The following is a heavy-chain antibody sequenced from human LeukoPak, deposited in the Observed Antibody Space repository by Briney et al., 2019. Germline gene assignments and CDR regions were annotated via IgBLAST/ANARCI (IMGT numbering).Heavy chain of an antibody. Sequence: SETLSLTCTVSGGSISSSSYYWGWIRQPPGKGLEWIGEIHHSGSANYNPSLKSRVTISLDTSENHFSLRLSSETAADTAVYYCVRDRGEFSYSHDYWGQGTLVTVSS. J-gene: IGHJ4*02. D-gene: IGHD1-26*01. V-gene: IGHV4-39*07. CDR3: VRDRGEFSYSHDY. CDR1: GGSISSSSYY. CDR2: IHHSGSA.